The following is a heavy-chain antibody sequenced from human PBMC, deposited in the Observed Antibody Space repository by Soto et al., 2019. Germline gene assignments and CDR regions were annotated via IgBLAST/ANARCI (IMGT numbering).Heavy chain of an antibody. V-gene: IGHV4-34*01. J-gene: IGHJ1*01. CDR3: AGYSNSWSKYVKH. CDR1: GGSFSGYC. D-gene: IGHD6-13*01. CDR2: ICHGGGA. Sequence: VQLQQWGAGLLKPSETLSLTCAVYGGSFSGYCWSWIRQTPGERLEWVGDICHGGGANYNPSLKXXXXXXXXXXXXXXXXXXXXXXXXXXAVYYCAGYSNSWSKYVKHWGRGSLVTVSS.